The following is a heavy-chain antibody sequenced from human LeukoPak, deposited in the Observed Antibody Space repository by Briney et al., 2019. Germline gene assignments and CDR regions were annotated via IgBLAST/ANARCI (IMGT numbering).Heavy chain of an antibody. J-gene: IGHJ4*02. D-gene: IGHD2-2*02. V-gene: IGHV3-11*01. CDR2: ISSSGSTI. CDR3: ARARYCSSTSCFTPFDY. Sequence: GGSLRLSCAASGFTFSDYYMSWIRQAPGKGLEWVSYISSSGSTIYYADSVKGRFTISRDNAKNSLYPQMNSLRAEDTAVYYCARARYCSSTSCFTPFDYWGQGTLVTVSS. CDR1: GFTFSDYY.